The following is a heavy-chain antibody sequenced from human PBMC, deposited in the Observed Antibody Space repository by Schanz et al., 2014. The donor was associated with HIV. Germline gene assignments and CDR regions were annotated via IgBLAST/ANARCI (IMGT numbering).Heavy chain of an antibody. V-gene: IGHV1-69*01. Sequence: QVQLVQSGAEVKKTGSSVTVSCKASGGTFRSNAITWVRQAPGQGLEWIGHFNVMLSKINSAQKFQGRVSMTADPSTNTAYMEMRGLRSEDTAVYYCARGRFCSGGSCYHDYWGQGTLVTVSS. CDR1: GGTFRSNA. CDR2: FNVMLSKI. CDR3: ARGRFCSGGSCYHDY. D-gene: IGHD2-15*01. J-gene: IGHJ4*02.